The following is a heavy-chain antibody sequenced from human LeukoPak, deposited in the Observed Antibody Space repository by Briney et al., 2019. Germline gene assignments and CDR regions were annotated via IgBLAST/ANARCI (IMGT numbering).Heavy chain of an antibody. V-gene: IGHV3-21*04. J-gene: IGHJ5*02. CDR1: GFTFSSYS. D-gene: IGHD3-10*01. CDR2: ISSSSSYI. CDR3: ARARERYYYGSGSYYKGSSFDP. Sequence: GGSLRLSCAASGFTFSSYSMNWVRQAPGKGLEWVSSISSSSSYIYYADSVKGRFTISGDNAKNSLYLQMNSLRAEDTALYHCARARERYYYGSGSYYKGSSFDPWGQGTLVTVSS.